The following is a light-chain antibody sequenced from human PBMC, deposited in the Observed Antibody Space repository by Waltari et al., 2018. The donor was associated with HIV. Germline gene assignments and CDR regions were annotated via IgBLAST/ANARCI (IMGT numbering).Light chain of an antibody. CDR1: DTLAHTNGNTY. Sequence: EIVLTQTPLSSPVNLGQTASISCRSSDTLAHTNGNTYLSWLHQRPGQPPRLLIYEVSNRFSGVPDRFSGSGSGTDFKLTISRVEVEDVGDYYCMQATYFPRTFGQGTKVEIK. CDR3: MQATYFPRT. CDR2: EVS. V-gene: IGKV2-24*01. J-gene: IGKJ1*01.